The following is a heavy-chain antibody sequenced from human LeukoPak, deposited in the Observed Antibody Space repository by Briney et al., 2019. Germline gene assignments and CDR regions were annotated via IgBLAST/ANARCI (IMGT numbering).Heavy chain of an antibody. Sequence: GGSLRLSCAASGFSFRDYAMTWVRQAPGKGLEWVSTVSGGAEATYCADSVKGRFAISRDNSKSAQSLQMNSLRAEDTAIYYCAKDTPLTAYTSGWSNNCFDYWGQGTLVTVSS. CDR2: VSGGAEAT. CDR3: AKDTPLTAYTSGWSNNCFDY. V-gene: IGHV3-23*01. J-gene: IGHJ4*02. CDR1: GFSFRDYA. D-gene: IGHD6-19*01.